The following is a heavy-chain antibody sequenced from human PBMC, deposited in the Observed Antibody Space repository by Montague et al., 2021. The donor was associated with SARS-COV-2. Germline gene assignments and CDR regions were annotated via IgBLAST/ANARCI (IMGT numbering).Heavy chain of an antibody. V-gene: IGHV4-61*02. D-gene: IGHD5-18*01. CDR1: GGSISSGGYY. CDR2: IYTSGST. CDR3: ARAPDVDTAMVIYYYGMDV. Sequence: TLSLTCTVSGGSISSGGYYWSWIRQPAGKGLEWIGRIYTSGSTNYNPSLKSRVTISVDTSKNQFSLKLSSVTAADTAVYYCARAPDVDTAMVIYYYGMDVWGQGTTVTVSS. J-gene: IGHJ6*02.